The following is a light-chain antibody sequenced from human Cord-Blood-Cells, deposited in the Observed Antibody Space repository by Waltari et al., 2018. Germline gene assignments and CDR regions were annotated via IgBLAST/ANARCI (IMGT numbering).Light chain of an antibody. Sequence: DIQMTQSPSSLSASVGDRVTITCRASQSISSYLNWYQQKPGKAPKLLIYAASSLQSGVPSRFSGSGSGTDFTLTSSSLQPEDFATYYCQQSYSTPGIGTFGQGTKVEIK. CDR2: AAS. CDR3: QQSYSTPGIGT. CDR1: QSISSY. V-gene: IGKV1-39*01. J-gene: IGKJ1*01.